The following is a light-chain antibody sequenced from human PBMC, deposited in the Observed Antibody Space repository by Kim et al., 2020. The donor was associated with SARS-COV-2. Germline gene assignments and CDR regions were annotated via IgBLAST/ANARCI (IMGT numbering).Light chain of an antibody. V-gene: IGLV1-40*01. Sequence: SGTISCTGRNSNVGAVYEGHWYRQLPGTAPKLLIYNDYRRPSGVPDRFSGSRSATSASLAITGLQAEDEADYYCQSYDTGLSGIIFGGGTQLTVL. CDR2: NDY. CDR3: QSYDTGLSGII. J-gene: IGLJ2*01. CDR1: NSNVGAVYE.